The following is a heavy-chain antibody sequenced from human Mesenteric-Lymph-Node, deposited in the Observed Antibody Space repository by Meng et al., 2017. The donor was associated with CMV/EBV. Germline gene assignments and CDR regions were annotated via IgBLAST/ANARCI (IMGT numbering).Heavy chain of an antibody. J-gene: IGHJ4*02. CDR1: GGSIGSNY. CDR3: ARGDFVNNYFAY. Sequence: GSLRLSCTVSGGSIGSNYWSWIRQSPGKGLEWIGYIYYTGSTNYNPSLKSRLTISLDTSKNQFSLRLSSVTAADTAVYYCARGDFVNNYFAYWGQGTLVTVSS. CDR2: IYYTGST. D-gene: IGHD3-3*01. V-gene: IGHV4-59*01.